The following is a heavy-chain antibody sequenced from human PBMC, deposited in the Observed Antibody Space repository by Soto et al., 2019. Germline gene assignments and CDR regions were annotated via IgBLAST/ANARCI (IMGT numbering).Heavy chain of an antibody. CDR1: GGSISSGDFY. CDR3: ARADDFIHRFDY. CDR2: IYYSGST. D-gene: IGHD2-21*02. Sequence: SETLSLTCTVSGGSISSGDFYWSWIRQPPGKGLELIGNIYYSGSTYYNPSLRSRAIMSVDTSQNQFSLKLSSLTAADTAVYFCARADDFIHRFDYWGQGALVTVSS. J-gene: IGHJ4*02. V-gene: IGHV4-30-4*01.